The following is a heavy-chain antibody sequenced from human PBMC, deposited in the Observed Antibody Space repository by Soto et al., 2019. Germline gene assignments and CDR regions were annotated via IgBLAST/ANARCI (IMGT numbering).Heavy chain of an antibody. CDR1: GGSFSGYY. V-gene: IGHV4-34*01. J-gene: IGHJ6*03. CDR3: ARGNQRVMPYYYYYMDV. CDR2: INHSGST. D-gene: IGHD3-16*01. Sequence: SETLSLTCAVYGGSFSGYYWSWIRQPPGKGLEWIGEINHSGSTNYNPSLKSRVTISVDTSKNQFSLKLSSVTAADTAVYYCARGNQRVMPYYYYYMDVWGKGTTVTVSS.